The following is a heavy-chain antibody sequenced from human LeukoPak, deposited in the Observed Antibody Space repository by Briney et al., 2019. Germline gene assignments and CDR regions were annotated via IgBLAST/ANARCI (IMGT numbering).Heavy chain of an antibody. V-gene: IGHV4-38-2*02. CDR2: IYHSGST. CDR1: GYSISSGYY. CDR3: ARARSTVTTHPYYYMDV. Sequence: PSETLSLTCTVSGYSISSGYYWGWIRQPPGKGLEWIGSIYHSGSTYYNPSLKSRVTISVDTSKNQFSLRLRSVTAADTAVYYCARARSTVTTHPYYYMDVWGKGTTVTISS. J-gene: IGHJ6*03. D-gene: IGHD4-17*01.